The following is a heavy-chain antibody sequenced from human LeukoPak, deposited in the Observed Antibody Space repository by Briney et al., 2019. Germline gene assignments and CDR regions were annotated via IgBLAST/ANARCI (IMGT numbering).Heavy chain of an antibody. CDR3: AKAGGPTVTTISNWFDP. V-gene: IGHV3-23*01. D-gene: IGHD4-17*01. CDR1: GFTFSSYG. J-gene: IGHJ5*02. CDR2: ISGSGGST. Sequence: PGGSLRLSCAASGFTFSSYGMSWVRQAPGKGLEWVSAISGSGGSTYYADSVKGRFTISRDNSKNTLYLQMNSLRAEDTAVYYCAKAGGPTVTTISNWFDPWGQGTLVTVSS.